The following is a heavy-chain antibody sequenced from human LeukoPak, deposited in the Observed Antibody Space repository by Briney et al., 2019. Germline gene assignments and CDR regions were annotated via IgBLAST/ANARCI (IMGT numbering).Heavy chain of an antibody. Sequence: GGSLRLSCAASGFSVGTKYMNWVRQAPGRGLEWVSSISSSSSKIDYADSVKGRFTISRDHAKNSLYLQMNSLRAEDTAVYYCVSHESRDMSTIIDYWGQGTLVTVSS. D-gene: IGHD5-24*01. CDR3: VSHESRDMSTIIDY. V-gene: IGHV3-21*01. CDR1: GFSVGTKY. CDR2: ISSSSSKI. J-gene: IGHJ4*02.